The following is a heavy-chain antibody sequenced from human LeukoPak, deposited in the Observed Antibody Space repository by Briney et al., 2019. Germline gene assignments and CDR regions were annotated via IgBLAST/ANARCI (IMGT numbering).Heavy chain of an antibody. CDR2: INQDGSDT. Sequence: GGSLRLSCAASGFTFSRFWVNWVRQAPGKGLEWLASINQDGSDTKYVDSVKGRFTISRDNSKNLLYLQMNSLRVEDTAVYYCAGPASLYLRTKDQAFESWGQGTLVTVSS. D-gene: IGHD2/OR15-2a*01. CDR1: GFTFSRFW. CDR3: AGPASLYLRTKDQAFES. V-gene: IGHV3-7*01. J-gene: IGHJ4*02.